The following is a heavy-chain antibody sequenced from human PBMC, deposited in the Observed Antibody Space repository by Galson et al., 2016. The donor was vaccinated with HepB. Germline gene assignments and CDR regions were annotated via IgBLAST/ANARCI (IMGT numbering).Heavy chain of an antibody. D-gene: IGHD3-10*01. J-gene: IGHJ5*02. CDR1: GFKFEKNG. CDR3: AKDWLYYYGSGTFAPSVS. CDR2: ISGRGSHT. Sequence: SLRLSCAASGFKFEKNGMSWVRQAPGKGLEWVSGISGRGSHTYYADSVKGRFTISRDTSNNTLYLQMSSLRDEDTAVYYCAKDWLYYYGSGTFAPSVSWGRGALVTVSS. V-gene: IGHV3-23*01.